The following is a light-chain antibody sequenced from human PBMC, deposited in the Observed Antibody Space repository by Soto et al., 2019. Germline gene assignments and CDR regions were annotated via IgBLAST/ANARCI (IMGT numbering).Light chain of an antibody. CDR3: QQDNNWQRT. CDR1: QSVSSN. J-gene: IGKJ1*01. CDR2: GAS. Sequence: EIVMTKSPATLSVSPGVRATLSCRASQSVSSNLAWYQQKPGQAPRLLIYGASTRATGIPARFSGSGSGTEFTLTISSLQSEDVAGDYGQQDNNWQRTFGQGTKVEIK. V-gene: IGKV3-15*01.